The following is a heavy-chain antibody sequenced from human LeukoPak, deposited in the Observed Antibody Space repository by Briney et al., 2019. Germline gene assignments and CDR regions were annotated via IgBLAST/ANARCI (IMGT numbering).Heavy chain of an antibody. J-gene: IGHJ4*02. Sequence: SETLSLTCTVSGGSISSYYWSWIRQPAGKGLEWIGRIYTSGSTNYNPSLKSRVTISVDTSKNQFSLKLSSVTAADTAVYYCARHTDRPYYDFWSGWDYWGQGTLVTVSS. CDR2: IYTSGST. D-gene: IGHD3-3*01. CDR3: ARHTDRPYYDFWSGWDY. V-gene: IGHV4-4*07. CDR1: GGSISSYY.